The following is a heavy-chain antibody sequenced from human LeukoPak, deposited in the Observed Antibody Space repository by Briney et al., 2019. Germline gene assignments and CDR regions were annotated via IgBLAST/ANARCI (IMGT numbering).Heavy chain of an antibody. D-gene: IGHD6-13*01. CDR1: GFTFSSYA. J-gene: IGHJ1*01. V-gene: IGHV3-30-3*01. CDR2: ISYDGSNK. CDR3: ARIGVVWQLVLFGKAEYFQH. Sequence: GGSLRLSCAASGFTFSSYAMHWVRQAPGKGLEWVAVISYDGSNKYYADPVKGRFTISRDNSKNTLYLQMNSLRAEDTAVYYCARIGVVWQLVLFGKAEYFQHWGQGTLVTVSS.